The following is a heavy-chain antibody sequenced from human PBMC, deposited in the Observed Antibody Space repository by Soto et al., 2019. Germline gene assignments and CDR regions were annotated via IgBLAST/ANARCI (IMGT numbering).Heavy chain of an antibody. CDR3: ARDRYYDFWSGYYYGMDV. Sequence: PGGSLRLSCAASGFTFSDYYMSWIRQAPGKGLEWVSYISSSSSYTNYADSVKGRFTISRDNAKNSLYLQMNSLRAEDTAVYYCARDRYYDFWSGYYYGMDVWGQGTTVTVS. CDR1: GFTFSDYY. J-gene: IGHJ6*02. V-gene: IGHV3-11*06. CDR2: ISSSSSYT. D-gene: IGHD3-3*01.